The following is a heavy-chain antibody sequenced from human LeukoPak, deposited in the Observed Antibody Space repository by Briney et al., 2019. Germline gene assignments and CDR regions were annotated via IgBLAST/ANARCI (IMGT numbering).Heavy chain of an antibody. D-gene: IGHD2-21*02. Sequence: GGSLRLSCAASGFSFSTSSMHWVRQAPGKGLEYVSAINENGDSTYYANSVKGRFTISRDNSKDTLYLQMGGLRAEGMAVYYCARATATKYDYWGQGTLVTVSS. CDR3: ARATATKYDY. J-gene: IGHJ4*02. V-gene: IGHV3-64*01. CDR2: INENGDST. CDR1: GFSFSTSS.